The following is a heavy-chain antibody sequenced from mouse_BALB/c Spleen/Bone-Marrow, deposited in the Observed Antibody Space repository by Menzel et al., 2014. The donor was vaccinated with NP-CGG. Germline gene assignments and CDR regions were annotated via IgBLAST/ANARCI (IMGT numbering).Heavy chain of an antibody. Sequence: EVNVVESGGGLVKLGGSLKLSCAASGFTFXSYYMSWVRQTPEKRLELVAAINSNGDNTYYPDTVKGRFTISRDNAKNTLYLQMSGLKSEDTALYYCARRGISTSEGVGAMDYWGQGTSVTVSS. D-gene: IGHD1-1*01. J-gene: IGHJ4*01. CDR3: ARRGISTSEGVGAMDY. CDR1: GFTFXSYY. V-gene: IGHV5-6-2*01. CDR2: INSNGDNT.